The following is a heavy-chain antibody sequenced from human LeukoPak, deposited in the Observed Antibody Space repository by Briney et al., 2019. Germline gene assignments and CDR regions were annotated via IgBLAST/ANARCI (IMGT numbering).Heavy chain of an antibody. Sequence: GGSLRLSCAASGFTFSGSAMHWVRQASGKGLEWVGRIRSKANSYATAYAASVKGRFTISRDDSKNTLYLQMNSLRAEDTAVYYCAKWLSRRAFDYWGQGTLVTVSS. CDR1: GFTFSGSA. V-gene: IGHV3-73*01. CDR3: AKWLSRRAFDY. D-gene: IGHD3-22*01. J-gene: IGHJ4*02. CDR2: IRSKANSYAT.